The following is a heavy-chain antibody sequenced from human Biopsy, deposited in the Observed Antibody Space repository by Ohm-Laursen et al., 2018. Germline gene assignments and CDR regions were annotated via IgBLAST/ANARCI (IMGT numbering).Heavy chain of an antibody. CDR1: GFPFHNYA. CDR3: AKGGYCTTTSCYKDVDY. V-gene: IGHV3-23*01. Sequence: SLRLSCTASGFPFHNYAMNWVRQAPRKGLEWVSGINAPGGKTYYADSVKGRFTISRDASKDTLYLLMNSLRAEDTAMYYCAKGGYCTTTSCYKDVDYWGQGTLVTVSS. J-gene: IGHJ4*02. CDR2: INAPGGKT. D-gene: IGHD2-2*02.